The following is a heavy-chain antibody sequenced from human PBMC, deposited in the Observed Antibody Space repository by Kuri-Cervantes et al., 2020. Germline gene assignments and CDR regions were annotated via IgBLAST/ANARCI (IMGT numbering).Heavy chain of an antibody. CDR3: ARGKQGPRCFDL. CDR1: GGSVSNNNW. CDR2: VYHSGSA. J-gene: IGHJ2*01. Sequence: GSLRLSCAVSGGSVSNNNWWTWVRQPPGKGLEWIGEVYHSGSAHYNPSLKSRVTISLDKSQNLFSLEVTSVTAADTAVYYCARGKQGPRCFDLWGRGTLVTVSS. V-gene: IGHV4-4*02.